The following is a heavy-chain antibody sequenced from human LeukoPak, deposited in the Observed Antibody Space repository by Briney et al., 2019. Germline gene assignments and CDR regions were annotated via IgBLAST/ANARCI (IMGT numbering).Heavy chain of an antibody. CDR1: GGSTRSYY. J-gene: IGHJ4*02. CDR3: ARVVGDGYGLDY. CDR2: IYYSGST. V-gene: IGHV4-59*01. D-gene: IGHD5-24*01. Sequence: PSETLSLTCSVSGGSTRSYYWSWIRQPPGKELEWIGNIYYSGSTNYNPSLKSRVTISVDTSKNQFSLDLTSVTAADTAVYYCARVVGDGYGLDYWGQGTLVTVSS.